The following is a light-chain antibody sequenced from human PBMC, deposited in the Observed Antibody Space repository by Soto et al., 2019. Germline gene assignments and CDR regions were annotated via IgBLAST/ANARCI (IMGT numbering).Light chain of an antibody. CDR1: QGISSA. J-gene: IGKJ1*01. Sequence: AIQLTQSPSSLSASVGDRVTITCRASQGISSALAWYQQKPGKAPKLLIYGASGLESGVPSRFSGSGSGTDFTLTISSLQPEDFATYYCQQFNSYSWTFGQGTKVEIK. V-gene: IGKV1-13*02. CDR3: QQFNSYSWT. CDR2: GAS.